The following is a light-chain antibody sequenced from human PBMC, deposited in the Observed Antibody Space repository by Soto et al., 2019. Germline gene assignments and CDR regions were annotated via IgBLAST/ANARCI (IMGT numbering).Light chain of an antibody. J-gene: IGKJ5*01. CDR1: QSVSNY. CDR2: SAS. V-gene: IGKV1-39*01. CDR3: QQVYTSRLT. Sequence: DIQMTQSPSSLSASVGDRVTITCRASQSVSNYLNWYQVKPGKAPKLLIYSASTLESGVPSRFSGSASETDFTLTISSLEPDDFATYYCQQVYTSRLTFGQGTRLEI.